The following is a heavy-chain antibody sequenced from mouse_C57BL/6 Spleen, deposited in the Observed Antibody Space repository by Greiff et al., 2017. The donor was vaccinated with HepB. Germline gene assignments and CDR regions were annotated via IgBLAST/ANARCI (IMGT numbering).Heavy chain of an antibody. Sequence: ESGPGLVKPSQSLSLTCSVTGYSITSGYYWNWIRQFPGNKLEWMGYISYDGSNNYNPSLKNRISITRDTSKNQFFLKLHSVTTEDTATYYCARNPHYYGSIYLDYWGQGTTLTVSS. CDR3: ARNPHYYGSIYLDY. CDR1: GYSITSGYY. V-gene: IGHV3-6*01. D-gene: IGHD1-1*01. CDR2: ISYDGSN. J-gene: IGHJ2*01.